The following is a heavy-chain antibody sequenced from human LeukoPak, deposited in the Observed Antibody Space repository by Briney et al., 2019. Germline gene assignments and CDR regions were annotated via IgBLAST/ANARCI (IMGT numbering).Heavy chain of an antibody. J-gene: IGHJ4*02. Sequence: GEALRLSCAAAGFTFSSYWMRWGRQTPEKGRVWGSCVKSDGSITSYAGAVKGRFTICRDNAKNTLYLQMNSLRAEDTAVYYCARGRADYPLFDFWGQGTLVTVSS. CDR2: VKSDGSIT. V-gene: IGHV3-74*01. CDR3: ARGRADYPLFDF. D-gene: IGHD4-11*01. CDR1: GFTFSSYW.